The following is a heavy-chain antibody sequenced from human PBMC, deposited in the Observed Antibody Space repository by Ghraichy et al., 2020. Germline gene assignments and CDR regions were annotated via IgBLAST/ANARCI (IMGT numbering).Heavy chain of an antibody. CDR3: ARHGMTTVTTSQGIFDY. CDR2: IYHSGST. V-gene: IGHV4-38-2*01. J-gene: IGHJ4*02. CDR1: GYSISSGYY. Sequence: SETPSLTCAVSGYSISSGYYWGWIRQPPGKGLEWIGSIYHSGSTYYNPSLKSRVTISVDTSKNQFSLKLSSVTAADTAVYYCARHGMTTVTTSQGIFDYWGQGTLVTVSS. D-gene: IGHD4-17*01.